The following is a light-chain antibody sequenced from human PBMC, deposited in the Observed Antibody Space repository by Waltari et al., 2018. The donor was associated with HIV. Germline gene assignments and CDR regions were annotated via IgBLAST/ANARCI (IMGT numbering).Light chain of an antibody. J-gene: IGLJ2*01. Sequence: QSALTQPRSVSGSPGQSVTISCTGPSSAVGGYNYVSWYQHHPGKAPKFMIYDVNKRPSGVPDRFSGSKSGNTASLTISGLQAEDEADYYCCSYADNYPVVFGGGTKLTVL. CDR3: CSYADNYPVV. CDR2: DVN. CDR1: SSAVGGYNY. V-gene: IGLV2-11*01.